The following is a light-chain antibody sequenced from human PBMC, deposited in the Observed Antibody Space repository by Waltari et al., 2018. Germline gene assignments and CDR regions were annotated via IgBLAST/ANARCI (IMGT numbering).Light chain of an antibody. CDR2: GAS. J-gene: IGKJ5*01. CDR3: QQRTNWIT. V-gene: IGKV3-11*01. CDR1: QSVSSY. Sequence: EIVLTQSPATLSLSPGERATLSCRDSQSVSSYLAWYQHKPGQAPRLLIYGASNRATGIPARFSGSGSGTDFTLTISSLEPEDFAVYYCQQRTNWITFGQGTRLEIK.